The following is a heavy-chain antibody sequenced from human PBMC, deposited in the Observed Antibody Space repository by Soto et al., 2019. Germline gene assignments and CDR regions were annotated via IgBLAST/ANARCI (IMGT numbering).Heavy chain of an antibody. Sequence: GGSLRLSCAASGFTFSSYWMSWVRQAPGKGLEWVANIKQDGSEKYYVDSVKGRFTISRDNAKNSLYLQMNSLRAEDTAVYYCARDPNIVLVPAALRSYYYYYGMDVWGQGTTVTVS. J-gene: IGHJ6*02. CDR1: GFTFSSYW. D-gene: IGHD2-2*01. CDR3: ARDPNIVLVPAALRSYYYYYGMDV. V-gene: IGHV3-7*01. CDR2: IKQDGSEK.